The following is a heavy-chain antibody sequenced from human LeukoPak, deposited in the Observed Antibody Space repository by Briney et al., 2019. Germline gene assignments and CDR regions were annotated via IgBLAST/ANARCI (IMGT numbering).Heavy chain of an antibody. CDR2: IGPSGAKT. CDR3: EAASGSDAFDI. V-gene: IGHV3-23*01. CDR1: GFTFSSYG. J-gene: IGHJ3*02. D-gene: IGHD6-13*01. Sequence: GGSLRLSCAASGFTFSSYGMNWVRQAPGKGLEWVSGIGPSGAKTYYADSVKGRFTISRDNAKNSLYLQMNSLRAEDTAVYYCEAASGSDAFDIWGQGTMVTVSS.